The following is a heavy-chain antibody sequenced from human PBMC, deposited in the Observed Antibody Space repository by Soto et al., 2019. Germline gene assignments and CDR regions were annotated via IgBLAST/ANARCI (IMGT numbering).Heavy chain of an antibody. D-gene: IGHD3-3*01. CDR3: ARSYYDFWSGYYSDYYYGMDV. CDR1: GGSISSGGYY. CDR2: IYYSGST. V-gene: IGHV4-31*02. Sequence: GGSISSGGYYWSWIRQHPGKGLEWIGYIYYSGSTYYNPSLKSRVTISVDTSKNQFSLKLSSVTAADTAVYYCARSYYDFWSGYYSDYYYGMDVWGQGTTVTVSS. J-gene: IGHJ6*02.